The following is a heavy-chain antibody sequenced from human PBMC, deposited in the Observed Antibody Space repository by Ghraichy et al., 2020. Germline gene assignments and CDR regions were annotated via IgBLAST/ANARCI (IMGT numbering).Heavy chain of an antibody. Sequence: SETLSLTCTVSGGSISSYYWSWIRQPPGKGLEWIGYIYYSGSTNYNPSLKSRVTISVDTSKNQFSLKLSSVTAADTAVYYCARVGGDSSGYPYWYFDLWGRGTLVTVSS. CDR2: IYYSGST. CDR3: ARVGGDSSGYPYWYFDL. D-gene: IGHD3-22*01. J-gene: IGHJ2*01. CDR1: GGSISSYY. V-gene: IGHV4-59*01.